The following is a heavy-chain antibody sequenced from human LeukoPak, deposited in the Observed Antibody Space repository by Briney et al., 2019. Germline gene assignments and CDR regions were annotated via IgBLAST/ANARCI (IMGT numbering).Heavy chain of an antibody. CDR3: ASQGYPASYYFLDF. D-gene: IGHD1-26*01. V-gene: IGHV4-4*07. Sequence: SETLSLTCDVSGDFIRGYWWGWVRQPAGKELERIGRIYATGSTKFNQSLKRRITMSMDTSTHQLSLKLSLKLISVTAADTAVYFCASQGYPASYYFLDFWIQGTLDTVSP. J-gene: IGHJ4*02. CDR2: IYATGST. CDR1: GDFIRGYW.